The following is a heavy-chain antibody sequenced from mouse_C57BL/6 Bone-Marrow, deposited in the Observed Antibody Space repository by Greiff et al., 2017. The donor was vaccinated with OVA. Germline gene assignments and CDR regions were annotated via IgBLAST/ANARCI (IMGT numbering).Heavy chain of an antibody. D-gene: IGHD2-2*01. V-gene: IGHV5-9-1*02. Sequence: EVQVVESGEGLVKPGGSLKLSCAASGFTFSSYAMSWVRQTPEKRLEWVAYISSGGDYIYYADTVKGRFTISRDNARNTLYLQMSSLKSEDTAMYYCTRGGLHYYYAMDYWGQGTSVTVSS. CDR3: TRGGLHYYYAMDY. J-gene: IGHJ4*01. CDR2: ISSGGDYI. CDR1: GFTFSSYA.